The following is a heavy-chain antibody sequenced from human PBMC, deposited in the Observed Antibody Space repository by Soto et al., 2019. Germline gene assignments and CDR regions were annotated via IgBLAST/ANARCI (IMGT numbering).Heavy chain of an antibody. CDR1: GYTFTSYD. V-gene: IGHV1-8*01. CDR2: MNPNSGNT. Sequence: GASVKVSCKASGYTFTSYDINWVRQATGQGLEWMGWMNPNSGNTGYAQKFQGRVTMARNTSISTAYMELSSLRSEDTAVYYCARVGFYWNVHKYQYSTDFWCKGTMV. J-gene: IGHJ6*03. D-gene: IGHD1-1*01. CDR3: ARVGFYWNVHKYQYSTDF.